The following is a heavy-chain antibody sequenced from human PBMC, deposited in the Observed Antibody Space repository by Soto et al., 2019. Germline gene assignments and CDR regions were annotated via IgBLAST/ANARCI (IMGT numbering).Heavy chain of an antibody. J-gene: IGHJ3*02. CDR1: GYPVTAYY. Sequence: QLHLVQSGAVVKKPGASVTVSCSASGYPVTAYYMHWVRQAPGRGLEWMGGINPATGAAKYTQTFRGRVTMTRDASTSTVVMELSGLTYEDTAVFFCARGGGVGVAGSADFDMCGQGTLVTVSS. CDR2: INPATGAA. V-gene: IGHV1-2*02. CDR3: ARGGGVGVAGSADFDM. D-gene: IGHD3-3*01.